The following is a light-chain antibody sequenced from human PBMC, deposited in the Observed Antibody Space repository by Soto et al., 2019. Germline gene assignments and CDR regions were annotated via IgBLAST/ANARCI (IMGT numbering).Light chain of an antibody. Sequence: QSVLTQPPSASATPGQRVTISCSGTSPNIARRSLYWYQQLPGTAPTLLMYSSVLRPSGVPARFSGSKTVTTASLAISGGQSEDEADYYCSTWDDSLNGWVFGGGTKLTVL. CDR1: SPNIARRS. CDR3: STWDDSLNGWV. CDR2: SSV. J-gene: IGLJ3*02. V-gene: IGLV1-44*01.